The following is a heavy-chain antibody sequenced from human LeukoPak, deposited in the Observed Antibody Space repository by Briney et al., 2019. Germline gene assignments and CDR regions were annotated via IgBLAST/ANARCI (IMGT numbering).Heavy chain of an antibody. Sequence: SETLSLTCTASGGSISSYYWSWIRQPPGKGLEWMGYIYYSGSTNYNPSLKSRVTISVDTSKNQFSLKLSSVTAADTAVYYCARGRGGDYEHWGQGTLVTVSS. CDR2: IYYSGST. CDR3: ARGRGGDYEH. D-gene: IGHD2-21*02. J-gene: IGHJ4*02. CDR1: GGSISSYY. V-gene: IGHV4-59*01.